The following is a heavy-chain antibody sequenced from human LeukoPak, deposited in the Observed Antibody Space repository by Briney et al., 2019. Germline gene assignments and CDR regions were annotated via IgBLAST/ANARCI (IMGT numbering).Heavy chain of an antibody. D-gene: IGHD6-6*01. J-gene: IGHJ4*02. CDR3: AREPGEQLGFDY. V-gene: IGHV3-33*01. CDR1: GFTFSSYG. Sequence: GGSLRLSCETSGFTFSSYGMHWVRQAPGKGLEWVAVIWYDGSNKYYADSVKGRFTISRDNSKNTLYLQMNSLRAEDTAVYYCAREPGEQLGFDYWGQGTLVTVSS. CDR2: IWYDGSNK.